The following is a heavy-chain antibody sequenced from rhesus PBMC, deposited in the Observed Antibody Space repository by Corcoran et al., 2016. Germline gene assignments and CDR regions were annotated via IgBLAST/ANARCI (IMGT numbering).Heavy chain of an antibody. V-gene: IGHV3-54*02. Sequence: EVQLVESGGGLVQPGGSLRLSCAASGFTFSSYGMHWVRQAPGKGLEWVAVISYDGSKKYYAESVKDRFTSSRDNSKNMLYLQMNNLKVEDTAVYYCAREIELFDYWGQGVLVTVSS. CDR1: GFTFSSYG. CDR3: AREIELFDY. J-gene: IGHJ4*01. CDR2: ISYDGSKK.